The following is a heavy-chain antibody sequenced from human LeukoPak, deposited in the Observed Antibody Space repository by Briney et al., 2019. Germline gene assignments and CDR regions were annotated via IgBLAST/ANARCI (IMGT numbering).Heavy chain of an antibody. Sequence: ASVKVSCKASGYTFTGYYMHWVRQAPGQGLEWMGWINPNSGGTNYAQKFQGWVTMTRDTSISTAYMELSRLRSDDTAVYYCAKTGFEGGSSWPHFDYWGQGTLVTVSS. D-gene: IGHD6-13*01. CDR2: INPNSGGT. CDR1: GYTFTGYY. V-gene: IGHV1-2*04. J-gene: IGHJ4*02. CDR3: AKTGFEGGSSWPHFDY.